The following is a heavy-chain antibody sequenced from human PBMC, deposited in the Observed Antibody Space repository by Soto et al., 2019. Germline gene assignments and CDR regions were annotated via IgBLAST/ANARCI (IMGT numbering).Heavy chain of an antibody. D-gene: IGHD2-21*02. CDR3: ARARAVVTPVDY. J-gene: IGHJ4*02. V-gene: IGHV3-30-3*01. CDR2: ISYDGSNK. CDR1: GFTFSSYA. Sequence: GGSLRLSCGASGFTFSSYAMHWVRQAPGKGLEWVAVISYDGSNKYYADSVKGRFTISRDNSKNTLYLQMNSLRAEDTAVYYCARARAVVTPVDYWGQGTLVTVSS.